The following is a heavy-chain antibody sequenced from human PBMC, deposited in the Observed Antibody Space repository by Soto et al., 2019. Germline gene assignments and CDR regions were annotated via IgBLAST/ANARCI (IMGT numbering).Heavy chain of an antibody. V-gene: IGHV1-69*13. CDR1: GGTFSSYA. CDR3: ATGPLYYYDSSGYSSAFEI. CDR2: IIPIFGTA. Sequence: SVKVSCKASGGTFSSYAISWVRQAPGQGLEWMGGIIPIFGTANYAQKFQGRVTITADESTSTAYMELSSLRSEDTAVYYCATGPLYYYDSSGYSSAFEICGQGTMVTVSS. J-gene: IGHJ3*02. D-gene: IGHD3-22*01.